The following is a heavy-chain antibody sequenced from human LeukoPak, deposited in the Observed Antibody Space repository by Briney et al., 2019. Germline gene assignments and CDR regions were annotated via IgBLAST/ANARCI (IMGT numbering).Heavy chain of an antibody. CDR1: SGTFSGYY. Sequence: SETLSLNCAGYSGTFSGYYWSWIRQPPGKGLEWIGDINHSGSTNYNQSLKSRVAISIDTSKNQFFLKLSSVTAADTAVYYCARGTVAATHLDYWGQGTLVTVSS. D-gene: IGHD1-26*01. V-gene: IGHV4-34*01. CDR3: ARGTVAATHLDY. J-gene: IGHJ4*02. CDR2: INHSGST.